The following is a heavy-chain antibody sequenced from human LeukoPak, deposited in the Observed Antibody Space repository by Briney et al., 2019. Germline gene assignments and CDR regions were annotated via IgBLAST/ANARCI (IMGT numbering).Heavy chain of an antibody. V-gene: IGHV4-34*01. CDR2: INHGGST. D-gene: IGHD1-1*01. Sequence: PSETLSLTCAVYGGSFSGYYWSWIRQPPGRGLEWIGEINHGGSTNYNPSLKSRVTISVDTSKNQFSLKLSSVTAADTAVYYCARYSRRVPRHWYFDLWGRGTLVTVSS. CDR1: GGSFSGYY. J-gene: IGHJ2*01. CDR3: ARYSRRVPRHWYFDL.